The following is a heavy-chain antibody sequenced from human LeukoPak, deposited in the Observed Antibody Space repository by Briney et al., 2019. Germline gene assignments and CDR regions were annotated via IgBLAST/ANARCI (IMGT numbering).Heavy chain of an antibody. CDR3: ARVGVVRGVIISTANWFDP. D-gene: IGHD3-10*01. V-gene: IGHV4-59*01. CDR1: GGSISSYY. CDR2: IYYSGST. J-gene: IGHJ5*02. Sequence: SETLSLTCTVSGGSISSYYWSWIRQPPGKGLEWIGDIYYSGSTNYNPSLKSRVTISVDTSKNQFSLKLRSVTAADTAVYYCARVGVVRGVIISTANWFDPWGQGTLVTVSS.